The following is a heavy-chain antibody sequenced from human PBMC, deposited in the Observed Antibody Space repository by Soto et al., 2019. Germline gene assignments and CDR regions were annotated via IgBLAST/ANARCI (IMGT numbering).Heavy chain of an antibody. D-gene: IGHD1-1*01. V-gene: IGHV4-4*07. CDR1: GASISCFY. Sequence: SETLSLTCTVSGASISCFYWSWIRKSAGKGLEWIGRIYATGTTDYNTSLKSRVMMSVDTSKKQFSLKLRSVTAADTAVYYCVRDGTKTLRDWFDPWGQGISVTVSS. CDR2: IYATGTT. CDR3: VRDGTKTLRDWFDP. J-gene: IGHJ5*02.